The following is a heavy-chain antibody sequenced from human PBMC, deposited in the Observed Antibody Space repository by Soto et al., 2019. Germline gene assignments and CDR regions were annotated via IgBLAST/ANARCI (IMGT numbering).Heavy chain of an antibody. J-gene: IGHJ6*02. CDR2: ISWNSGSI. D-gene: IGHD2-21*01. CDR1: GFTFDDYA. Sequence: EVQLVESGGGLVQPGRSLRLSCAASGFTFDDYAMHWVRQAPGKGLEWVSGISWNSGSIGYADSVKGRFTISRDNAKNSLYLQMNSLRAEDTALYYCAKDKSGSVVVPPNYYYYGMDVWGQGTTVTVSS. V-gene: IGHV3-9*01. CDR3: AKDKSGSVVVPPNYYYYGMDV.